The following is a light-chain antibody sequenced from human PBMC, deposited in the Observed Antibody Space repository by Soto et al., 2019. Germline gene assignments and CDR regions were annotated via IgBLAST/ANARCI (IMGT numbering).Light chain of an antibody. CDR3: QQYFITPLT. V-gene: IGKV4-1*01. CDR1: QSVLYSSKNKNF. CDR2: WAS. Sequence: DIVMTQSPDSLAVSLGERATINCKSSQSVLYSSKNKNFLAWYQQKPGQPPKLLIYWASTRESGVPDRFSGGGSGTDFTLTISSLQAEDVAVYYCQQYFITPLTFGGGTKVEIK. J-gene: IGKJ4*01.